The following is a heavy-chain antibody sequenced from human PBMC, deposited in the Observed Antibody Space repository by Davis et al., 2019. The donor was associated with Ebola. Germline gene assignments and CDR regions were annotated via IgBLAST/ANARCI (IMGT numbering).Heavy chain of an antibody. D-gene: IGHD2-21*01. CDR1: GFTFSNYG. J-gene: IGHJ4*02. CDR3: AKEDGGARPPH. V-gene: IGHV3-30*18. Sequence: GESLKISCAASGFTFSNYGMNWVRQAPGKGLEWIAFISHDGRNIPYAGSVWGRFTISRDNSRNTVYLQMNSLRPEDTAVYYCAKEDGGARPPHWGQGTLVTVS. CDR2: ISHDGRNI.